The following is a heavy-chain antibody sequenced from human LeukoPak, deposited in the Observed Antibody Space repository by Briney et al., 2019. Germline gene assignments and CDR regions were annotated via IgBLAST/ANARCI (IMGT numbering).Heavy chain of an antibody. V-gene: IGHV4-34*01. CDR3: ARLDGSGSYYYYGMDV. J-gene: IGHJ6*04. Sequence: SETLSLTCAVYGGSFSGYYWSWIRQPPGKGLEWIAEINHSGSTNYNPSLKSRVTISVDTSKNQFSLKLSSVTAADTAVYYCARLDGSGSYYYYGMDVWGKGTTVTVSS. D-gene: IGHD3-10*01. CDR1: GGSFSGYY. CDR2: INHSGST.